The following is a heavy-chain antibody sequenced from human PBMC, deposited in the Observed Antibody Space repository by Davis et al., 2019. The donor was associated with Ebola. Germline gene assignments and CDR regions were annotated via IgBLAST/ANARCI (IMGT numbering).Heavy chain of an antibody. V-gene: IGHV1-8*01. CDR2: MNPNSENT. Sequence: AASVKVSCKASGYTFTTYDIHWVRQATGQGLEWMGWMNPNSENTGYAQKFQGRVTMTRSTSISTAYMELSSLRSEDTAVYYCARGGYFDWLTRWHYYCMDVWGQGTTVTVSS. CDR3: ARGGYFDWLTRWHYYCMDV. D-gene: IGHD3-9*01. J-gene: IGHJ6*02. CDR1: GYTFTTYD.